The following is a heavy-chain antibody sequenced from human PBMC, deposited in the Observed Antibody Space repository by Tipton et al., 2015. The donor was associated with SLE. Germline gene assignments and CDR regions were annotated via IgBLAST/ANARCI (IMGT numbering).Heavy chain of an antibody. V-gene: IGHV4-4*02. D-gene: IGHD5-18*01. CDR2: IHHSGYA. Sequence: TLSLTCDVSGGSIRSYQWWSWVRQSPGKGLEWIGQIHHSGYANYNPSLKSRVTLSIDESKNQLSLKLNSVTAADTAVYYCARGGIQLWNWFDPWGQGTLVTVSS. CDR1: GGSIRSYQW. CDR3: ARGGIQLWNWFDP. J-gene: IGHJ5*02.